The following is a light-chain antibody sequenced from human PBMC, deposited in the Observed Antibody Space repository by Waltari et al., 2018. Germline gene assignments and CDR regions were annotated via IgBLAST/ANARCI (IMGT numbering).Light chain of an antibody. CDR3: ATWDDSLNGL. CDR2: SNN. CDR1: SSNFVSTT. V-gene: IGLV1-44*01. J-gene: IGLJ2*01. Sequence: QSVLPPPPSVSGTPRQRVPFSSSGRSSNFVSTTVHWYQQVPGKAPKPLIYSNNQRPSGVPDRFSGSKSGTSASLAISGLQSEDEADYYCATWDDSLNGLFGGGTRLTVL.